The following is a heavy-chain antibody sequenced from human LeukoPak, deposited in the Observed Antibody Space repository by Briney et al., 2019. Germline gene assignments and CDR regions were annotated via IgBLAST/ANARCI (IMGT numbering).Heavy chain of an antibody. Sequence: SETLSLTCAVYGGSFSGYYWSWIRQPPGKGLEWIGEINHSGSTNYNPSLKSRVTISVDTSKNQFSLKLSSVTAADTAVYYCARGSSDNVLRFLEWSSRGVFDYWGQGTLVTVSS. V-gene: IGHV4-34*01. CDR1: GGSFSGYY. J-gene: IGHJ4*02. CDR2: INHSGST. CDR3: ARGSSDNVLRFLEWSSRGVFDY. D-gene: IGHD3-3*01.